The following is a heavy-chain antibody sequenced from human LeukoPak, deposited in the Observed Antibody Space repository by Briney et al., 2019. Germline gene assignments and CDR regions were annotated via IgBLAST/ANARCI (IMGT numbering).Heavy chain of an antibody. D-gene: IGHD4-17*01. V-gene: IGHV4-59*01. CDR3: ARDPYGDYVFDY. CDR2: IYYSGST. CDR1: GCSISSYY. J-gene: IGHJ4*02. Sequence: PSETLSLTCTVSGCSISSYYWSWIRQPPGKGLEWIGYIYYSGSTNYNPSLKSRVTISVDTSKNQFSLKLSSVTAADTAVYYCARDPYGDYVFDYWGQGTLVTVSS.